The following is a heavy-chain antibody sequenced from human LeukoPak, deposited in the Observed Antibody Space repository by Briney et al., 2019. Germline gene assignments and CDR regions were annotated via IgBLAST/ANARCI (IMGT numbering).Heavy chain of an antibody. J-gene: IGHJ4*02. CDR3: ASLTGYSSGWDTYYFDY. V-gene: IGHV3-21*01. CDR2: ITSSSSYI. D-gene: IGHD6-19*01. Sequence: GGSLRLSCAASGFTFSSYSMNWVRQAPGKGLEWVSSITSSSSYIYYADSVKGRFTISRDNAKNSLYLQMNSLRAEDTAVYYCASLTGYSSGWDTYYFDYWGQGTLVTVSS. CDR1: GFTFSSYS.